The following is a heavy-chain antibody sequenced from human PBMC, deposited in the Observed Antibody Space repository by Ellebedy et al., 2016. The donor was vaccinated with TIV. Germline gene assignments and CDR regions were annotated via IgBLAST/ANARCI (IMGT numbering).Heavy chain of an antibody. CDR2: IYYSGCT. J-gene: IGHJ3*02. CDR3: ARQGKEIRYFDWLYDI. D-gene: IGHD3-9*01. V-gene: IGHV4-59*08. CDR1: GGSISSYY. Sequence: MPSETLSLTCTVSGGSISSYYWTWIRQPPGKGLEWIGYIYYSGCTNYSPSLKSRVTISVDTSKNQFSLKLSSVNAADTAVYYCARQGKEIRYFDWLYDIWGQGTMVTVSS.